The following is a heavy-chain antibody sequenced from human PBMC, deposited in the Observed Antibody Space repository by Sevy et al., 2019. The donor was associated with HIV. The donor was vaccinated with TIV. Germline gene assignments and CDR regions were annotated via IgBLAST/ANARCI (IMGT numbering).Heavy chain of an antibody. D-gene: IGHD2-2*01. CDR3: ARAPHHCSSTSCPFDY. J-gene: IGHJ4*02. CDR2: INPNSGGT. Sequence: ASVKVSCKASGYTFTGYYMHWVRQAPGHGLEWMGWINPNSGGTNYAQKFQGRVTMTRDTSISTAYMELSRLRSDDTAVYYCARAPHHCSSTSCPFDYWGQGTLVTVSS. CDR1: GYTFTGYY. V-gene: IGHV1-2*02.